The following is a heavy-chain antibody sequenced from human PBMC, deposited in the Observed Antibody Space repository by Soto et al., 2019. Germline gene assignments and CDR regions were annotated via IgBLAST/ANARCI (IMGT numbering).Heavy chain of an antibody. D-gene: IGHD5-18*01. V-gene: IGHV4-34*01. CDR2: INHSGST. J-gene: IGHJ4*02. CDR3: ARGPDTYDY. Sequence: ETLSLTCAVYGGSFSGYYWSWIRQPPGKGLEWIGEINHSGSTNYNPSLKSRVTISVDTSKNQFSLKLSSVTAADTAVYYCARGPDTYDYWGQGTLVTVSS. CDR1: GGSFSGYY.